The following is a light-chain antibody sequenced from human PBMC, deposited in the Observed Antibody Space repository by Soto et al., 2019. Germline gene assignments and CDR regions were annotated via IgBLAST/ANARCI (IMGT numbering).Light chain of an antibody. CDR2: GAS. Sequence: EIGLRQSPGTLSLFPGERATLSCRASQSVSSSYLAWYQQKPGQAPRLLIYGASSRATGIPDRFSGSGSGTDFTLTISRLEPEDFAVYYCQQYGRAFGQGTKVEIK. V-gene: IGKV3-20*01. CDR1: QSVSSSY. J-gene: IGKJ1*01. CDR3: QQYGRA.